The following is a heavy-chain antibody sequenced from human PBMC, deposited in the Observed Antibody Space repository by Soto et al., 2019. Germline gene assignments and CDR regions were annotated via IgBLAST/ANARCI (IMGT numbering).Heavy chain of an antibody. Sequence: ASVKVSCKASGYTFTSYAMHWVLQAPGQRLEWMGWINAGNGNTKYSQKFQGRVTITRDTSASTAYMELSSLRSEDTAVYYCARRMWNYDFWSGSDAGAFDIWGQGTMVTVSS. J-gene: IGHJ3*02. CDR2: INAGNGNT. CDR1: GYTFTSYA. V-gene: IGHV1-3*01. D-gene: IGHD3-3*01. CDR3: ARRMWNYDFWSGSDAGAFDI.